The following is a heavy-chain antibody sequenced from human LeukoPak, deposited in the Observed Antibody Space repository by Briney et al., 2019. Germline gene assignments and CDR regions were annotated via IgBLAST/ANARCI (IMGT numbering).Heavy chain of an antibody. J-gene: IGHJ3*01. V-gene: IGHV3-30*03. CDR3: ATEGGSSDAFAF. Sequence: GGSLRLSCAGSGFTFSNYGMHWVRQAPGKGPEWVAVISYDGTNKYYADSVKGRFTISRDNSKNTMYLQMNSLRIDDTAVYYCATEGGSSDAFAFWGQGTKVTVSS. D-gene: IGHD1-26*01. CDR2: ISYDGTNK. CDR1: GFTFSNYG.